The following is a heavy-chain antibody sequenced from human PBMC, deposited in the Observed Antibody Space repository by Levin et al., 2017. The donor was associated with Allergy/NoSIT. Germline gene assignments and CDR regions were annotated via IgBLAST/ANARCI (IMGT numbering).Heavy chain of an antibody. V-gene: IGHV4-31*03. D-gene: IGHD2-15*01. CDR1: GGSISYGYY. CDR3: ASLYCSGGNCYPEYFQH. Sequence: PSETLSLTCTVSGGSISYGYYWSWIRQHPGKGLDWIGYVSYSGYTNYNPSLTSRLAISVDTSKNQFSLKLTSVTAADTAVYYCASLYCSGGNCYPEYFQHWGQGTLVSVSS. CDR2: VSYSGYT. J-gene: IGHJ1*01.